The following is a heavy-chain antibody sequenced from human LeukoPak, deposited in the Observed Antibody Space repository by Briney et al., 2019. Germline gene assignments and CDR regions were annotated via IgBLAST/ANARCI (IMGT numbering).Heavy chain of an antibody. CDR1: GGSISSSNW. D-gene: IGHD3-22*01. Sequence: PSETLSLTCAVSGGSISSSNWWSWVRQPPGKGLEWIGSIYYSGSTYYNPSLKSRVTISVDTSKNQFSLKLSSVTAADTAVYYCAREVVSTATDYYYYYYGMDVWGQGTTVTVSS. J-gene: IGHJ6*02. V-gene: IGHV4-4*02. CDR3: AREVVSTATDYYYYYYGMDV. CDR2: IYYSGST.